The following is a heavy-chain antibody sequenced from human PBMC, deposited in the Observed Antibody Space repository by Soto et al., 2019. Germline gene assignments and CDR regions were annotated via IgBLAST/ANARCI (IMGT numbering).Heavy chain of an antibody. CDR3: ARTARYLDSPNYYYYGMDV. D-gene: IGHD3-9*01. Sequence: TSETLSLTCTVSGGSISSYYWSWIRQPPGKGLEWIGYIYYSGSTNYNPSLKSRVTISVDTSKNQFSLKLSSVTAADTAVYYCARTARYLDSPNYYYYGMDVWGQGTTVTVSS. V-gene: IGHV4-59*01. J-gene: IGHJ6*02. CDR2: IYYSGST. CDR1: GGSISSYY.